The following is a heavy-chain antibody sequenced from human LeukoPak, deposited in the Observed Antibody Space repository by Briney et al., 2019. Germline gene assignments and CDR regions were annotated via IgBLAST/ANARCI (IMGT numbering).Heavy chain of an antibody. Sequence: GGSLRLSCAASGFAVSNNYMTWVRQAPGKGLEGVSVIYSSGITYYADSVKGRFTLSRLNSKNTLYLQMNSLSSEDTAVYYCARVLKDVDYGMDVWGQGTTVTVSS. D-gene: IGHD3-9*01. CDR1: GFAVSNNY. J-gene: IGHJ6*02. CDR3: ARVLKDVDYGMDV. CDR2: IYSSGIT. V-gene: IGHV3-53*04.